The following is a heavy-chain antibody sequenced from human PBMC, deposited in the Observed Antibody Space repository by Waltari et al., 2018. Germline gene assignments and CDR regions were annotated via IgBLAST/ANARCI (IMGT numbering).Heavy chain of an antibody. V-gene: IGHV3-30-3*01. Sequence: CAASGFTFSSYAMHWVRQAPGKGLEWVAVISYDGSNKYYADSVKGRFTISRDNSKNTLYLQMNSLRAEDTAVYYCARVEGIAARQFGMDVWGQGTTVTVSS. CDR2: ISYDGSNK. CDR3: ARVEGIAARQFGMDV. CDR1: GFTFSSYA. D-gene: IGHD6-6*01. J-gene: IGHJ6*02.